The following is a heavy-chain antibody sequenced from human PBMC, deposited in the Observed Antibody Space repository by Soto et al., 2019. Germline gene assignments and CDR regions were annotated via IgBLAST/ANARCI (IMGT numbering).Heavy chain of an antibody. CDR2: ISGSGGST. V-gene: IGHV3-23*01. CDR1: GFSVNSYA. Sequence: GGSMGLSCAASGFSVNSYAVSWVRQAPGKGPEWVSAISGSGGSTYYADSVKGRFTISRDNSKNTLYLQMNSLRAEDTAVYYGAKGVSYRPPCFDYRGQGTLVTVSS. CDR3: AKGVSYRPPCFDY. D-gene: IGHD3-16*02. J-gene: IGHJ4*02.